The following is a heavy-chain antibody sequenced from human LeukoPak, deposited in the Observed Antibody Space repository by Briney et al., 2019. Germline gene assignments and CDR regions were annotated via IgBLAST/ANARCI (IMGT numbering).Heavy chain of an antibody. CDR1: GYTFTCYY. V-gene: IGHV1-2*06. D-gene: IGHD3-22*01. J-gene: IGHJ4*02. CDR2: INPNSGGT. CDR3: ARDSRPYYYDSSGSMVLDY. Sequence: ASVKVSCKASGYTFTCYYMHWVRQAPGQGLEWMGRINPNSGGTNYAQKFQGRVTMNRDTSISTAYVELSRLRSDDTAVYYCARDSRPYYYDSSGSMVLDYWGQGTLVTVSS.